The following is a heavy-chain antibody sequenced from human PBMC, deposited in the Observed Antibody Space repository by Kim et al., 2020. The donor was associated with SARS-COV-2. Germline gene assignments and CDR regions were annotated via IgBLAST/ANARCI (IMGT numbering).Heavy chain of an antibody. Sequence: SETLSLTCAVYGGSFSGYYWSWIRQPPGKGLEWIGEINHSGSTNYNPSLKSRVTISVDTSKNQFSLKLSSVTAADTAVYYCARLLSPLSRIAAAGTGDYWGQGTLVTVSS. CDR3: ARLLSPLSRIAAAGTGDY. J-gene: IGHJ4*02. CDR2: INHSGST. CDR1: GGSFSGYY. D-gene: IGHD6-13*01. V-gene: IGHV4-34*01.